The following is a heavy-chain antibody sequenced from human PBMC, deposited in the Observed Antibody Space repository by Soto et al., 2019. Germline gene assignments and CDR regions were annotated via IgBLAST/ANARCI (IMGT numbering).Heavy chain of an antibody. Sequence: QVQLVESGGGVVQPGRSLRLSCAASGFTFSSFGMHWVRQAPGKGLEWVAIISYDGNNKYYADSVQGRFTISRDNSQNTLYLQMNSLRAEDTAVYSCARQFDSSGWYYYYYGMDVWGQGTTVTVSS. D-gene: IGHD6-19*01. V-gene: IGHV3-30*03. J-gene: IGHJ6*02. CDR3: ARQFDSSGWYYYYYGMDV. CDR2: ISYDGNNK. CDR1: GFTFSSFG.